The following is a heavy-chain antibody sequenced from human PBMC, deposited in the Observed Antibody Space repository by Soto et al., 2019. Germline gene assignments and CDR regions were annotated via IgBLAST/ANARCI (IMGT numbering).Heavy chain of an antibody. Sequence: QVQLQESGPGLVKASQTLSLTCNVSGGSISSGGYYWTWIRQHPGKGLEWIGNIHHSGSTFYNPSLKSRVSISGDTSKNQFALELSSVTGADTAVYFCVRGVLSWGQGTLVTVSS. D-gene: IGHD3-10*01. CDR2: IHHSGST. J-gene: IGHJ1*01. CDR1: GGSISSGGYY. CDR3: VRGVLS. V-gene: IGHV4-31*03.